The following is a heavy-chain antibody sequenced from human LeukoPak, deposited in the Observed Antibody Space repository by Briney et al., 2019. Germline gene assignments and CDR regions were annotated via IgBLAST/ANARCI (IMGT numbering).Heavy chain of an antibody. V-gene: IGHV4-38-2*02. Sequence: PSETLSLTCTVSGYSISSGYYWGWIRQPPGKGLEWIGSIYHSGSTYYNPSLKSLVTISVDTSKNQFSLKLSSVTAADTAVYYCARETLTWIQLTNAFDIWGQGTMVTVSS. D-gene: IGHD5-18*01. CDR3: ARETLTWIQLTNAFDI. CDR2: IYHSGST. J-gene: IGHJ3*02. CDR1: GYSISSGYY.